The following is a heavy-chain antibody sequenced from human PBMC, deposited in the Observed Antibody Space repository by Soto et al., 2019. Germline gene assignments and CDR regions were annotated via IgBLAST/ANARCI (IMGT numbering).Heavy chain of an antibody. CDR2: ISVSGGTT. V-gene: IGHV3-23*01. J-gene: IGHJ4*02. CDR3: AKGLYYYESSGYRVFDY. Sequence: PGGSLRLSCAASGFTFNNYALTWVRQAPGKGLEWVSTISVSGGTTHYSDSVKGRFTISRDNSKKTVYLQMHGLRADDTAVYYCAKGLYYYESSGYRVFDYWGQGALVTVS. D-gene: IGHD3-22*01. CDR1: GFTFNNYA.